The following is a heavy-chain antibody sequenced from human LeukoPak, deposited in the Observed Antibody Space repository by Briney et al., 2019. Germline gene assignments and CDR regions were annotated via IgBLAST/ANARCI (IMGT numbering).Heavy chain of an antibody. Sequence: PSETLSLTCTVSGGSVSSGSYYWSWIRQPPGKGLEWIGYIYYSGSTNYNPSLKSRVTISVDTSKNQFSLKLSSVTAADTAVYYCARALGSPYYYYGMDVWGQGTTVTVSS. J-gene: IGHJ6*02. V-gene: IGHV4-61*01. CDR1: GGSVSSGSYY. CDR3: ARALGSPYYYYGMDV. CDR2: IYYSGST. D-gene: IGHD3-10*01.